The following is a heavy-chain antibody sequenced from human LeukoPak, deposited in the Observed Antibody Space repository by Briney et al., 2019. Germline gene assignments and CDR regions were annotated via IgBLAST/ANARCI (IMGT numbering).Heavy chain of an antibody. D-gene: IGHD6-19*01. CDR3: ARDGSCFDF. CDR2: IKGDGTKI. CDR1: GFTFSEYW. J-gene: IGHJ4*02. Sequence: PGGSLRLPCGASGFTFSEYWMTWVRQAPGRGPEWVANIKGDGTKIYYVDSVKGRFTISRDNDKNSLYLQMNNLRVEDTAVYHCARDGSCFDFWGQGALVTVSS. V-gene: IGHV3-7*01.